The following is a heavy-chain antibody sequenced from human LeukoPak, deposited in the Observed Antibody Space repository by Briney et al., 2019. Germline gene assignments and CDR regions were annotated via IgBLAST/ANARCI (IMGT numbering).Heavy chain of an antibody. CDR2: IYYSGST. J-gene: IGHJ5*02. D-gene: IGHD6-19*01. V-gene: IGHV4-39*01. CDR1: GGSISSSSYY. Sequence: PSETLSLTCTVSGGSISSSSYYWGWIRQPPGKGLEWIGSIYYSGSTYYNPSLKSRVTISVDTSKNQFSLKLSSVTAADTAVYYRARRWAGLRMGFGPWGQGTLVTVSS. CDR3: ARRWAGLRMGFGP.